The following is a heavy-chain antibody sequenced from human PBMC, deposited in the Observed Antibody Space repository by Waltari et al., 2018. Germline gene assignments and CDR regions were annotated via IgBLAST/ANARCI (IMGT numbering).Heavy chain of an antibody. D-gene: IGHD6-13*01. CDR3: ARDREAAAAGYFDY. V-gene: IGHV4-34*01. CDR2: INHSGST. CDR1: GGSFSGYY. Sequence: QVQLQQWGAGLLKPSETLSLTCAVYGGSFSGYYWSWIRQPPGKGLEWIGEINHSGSTNYNPSLKSRVTISVDTSKNQFSLKLSSVTAADTAVYYCARDREAAAAGYFDYWGQGTLVTVSS. J-gene: IGHJ4*02.